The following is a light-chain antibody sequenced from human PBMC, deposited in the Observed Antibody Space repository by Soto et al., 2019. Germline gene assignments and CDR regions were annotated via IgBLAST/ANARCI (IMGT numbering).Light chain of an antibody. CDR3: QQYNNWRRT. Sequence: EIVMTQSPSTLSVSPGDRATLSCRASQSVSSDLAWYQQKPGQAPRLLIFGASTRATDIPDRFSGSGYGTEFTLTISSLQSEDFAVYYCQQYNNWRRTFGQGTKVDIK. V-gene: IGKV3-15*01. CDR1: QSVSSD. J-gene: IGKJ1*01. CDR2: GAS.